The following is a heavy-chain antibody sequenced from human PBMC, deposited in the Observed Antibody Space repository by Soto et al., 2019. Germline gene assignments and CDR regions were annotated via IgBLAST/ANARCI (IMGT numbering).Heavy chain of an antibody. J-gene: IGHJ5*02. CDR2: INAGNGKT. CDR1: GYTFTTYA. V-gene: IGHV1-3*01. Sequence: ASVKVSCKASGYTFTTYAMYWVRQAPGQRLEWMGWINAGNGKTKYSQKFQGRVTIIRDTSASTAYMELSSLRSEDTAVYYCASCSSSWCAFGIWGQGTMVTVSSGKDADTAVYYCARGLGDDFWSGYYMDWFDPWGQGTLVTVSS. CDR3: ASCSSSWCAFGIWGQGTMVTVSSGKDADTAVYYCARGLGDDFWSGYYMDWFDP. D-gene: IGHD3-3*01.